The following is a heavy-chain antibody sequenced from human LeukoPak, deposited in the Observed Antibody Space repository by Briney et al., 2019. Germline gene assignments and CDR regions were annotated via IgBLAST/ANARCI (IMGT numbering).Heavy chain of an antibody. Sequence: QPGGSLRLSCAASGFIFDDFSMFWVRQVPGKGLEWVSSITWHGRSTAYADSVRDRFTISRDNAKYSLYLQMNSLRPEDTAYYYCTKATTRRVPAATIDSWGQGTLVTVSS. J-gene: IGHJ4*02. CDR3: TKATTRRVPAATIDS. V-gene: IGHV3-9*01. CDR1: GFIFDDFS. CDR2: ITWHGRST. D-gene: IGHD6-13*01.